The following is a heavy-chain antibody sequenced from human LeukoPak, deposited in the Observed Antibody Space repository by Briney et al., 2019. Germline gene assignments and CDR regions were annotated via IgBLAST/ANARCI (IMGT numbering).Heavy chain of an antibody. J-gene: IGHJ4*02. D-gene: IGHD5-18*01. Sequence: PGGSLRLSCAASGFTFSSYWMSWVRQAPGKGLEWVANIKQDGSEKYYVDSVKGRFTISRDNAKNSLYLQMNSLRAEDTAVYYCARVSVDTAMVTPSGFDYWGQGTLVTVSS. CDR3: ARVSVDTAMVTPSGFDY. CDR2: IKQDGSEK. V-gene: IGHV3-7*01. CDR1: GFTFSSYW.